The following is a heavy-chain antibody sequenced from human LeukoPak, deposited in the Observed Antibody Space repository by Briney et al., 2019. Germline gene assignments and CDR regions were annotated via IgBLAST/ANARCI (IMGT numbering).Heavy chain of an antibody. J-gene: IGHJ4*02. CDR3: ARETMAGHLDY. D-gene: IGHD6-19*01. Sequence: SETLSLTCTVSGDSTSSGDYFWRWIRQPPGGGLEWVGYIYYSGTTCYNPSLKSRVTISVDTSKNQSSLNLTSVTAQDTAVYYCARETMAGHLDYWGQGNLVTVSS. CDR1: GDSTSSGDYF. V-gene: IGHV4-30-4*01. CDR2: IYYSGTT.